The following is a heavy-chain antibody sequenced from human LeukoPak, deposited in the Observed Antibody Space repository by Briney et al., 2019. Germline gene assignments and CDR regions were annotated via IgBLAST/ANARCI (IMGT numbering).Heavy chain of an antibody. CDR3: ARVPGGSLEYFQH. Sequence: GGSLRLSCAASGFTFSSYAMNWVRQAPGKGLEWVSAISGSGGRTYYADSAKGRFTISRDNSKNTLYLQMNSLRAEDTAVYYCARVPGGSLEYFQHWGQGTLVTVSS. J-gene: IGHJ1*01. CDR1: GFTFSSYA. V-gene: IGHV3-23*01. D-gene: IGHD2-15*01. CDR2: ISGSGGRT.